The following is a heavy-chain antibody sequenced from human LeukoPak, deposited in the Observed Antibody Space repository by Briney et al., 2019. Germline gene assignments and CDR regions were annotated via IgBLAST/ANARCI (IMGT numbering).Heavy chain of an antibody. CDR3: ARECSYGHYHY. J-gene: IGHJ4*02. D-gene: IGHD5-18*01. V-gene: IGHV4-30-2*01. CDR1: GGSISSGGYY. Sequence: SETLSLTCTVSGGSISSGGYYWTWIRQPPGRGLEWIGYIYHSGSTYYNPSLKSRVTISVDRSKNQFSLKLSSVTAADTAVYYCARECSYGHYHYWGQGTLVTVSS. CDR2: IYHSGST.